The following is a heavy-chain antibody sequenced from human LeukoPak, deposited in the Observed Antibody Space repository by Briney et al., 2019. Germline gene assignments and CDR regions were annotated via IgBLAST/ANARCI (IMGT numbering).Heavy chain of an antibody. D-gene: IGHD3-9*01. Sequence: GGSLRLSCAASGFTFDDYAMHWVRQAPGKGLEWVSGISWNSGSIGYADSVKGRFTISGDNAKNSLYLQMNSLRAEDTAVYYCARSIRYFDWLLSSNSPRGYYFDYWGQGTLVTVSS. CDR1: GFTFDDYA. CDR2: ISWNSGSI. V-gene: IGHV3-9*01. J-gene: IGHJ4*02. CDR3: ARSIRYFDWLLSSNSPRGYYFDY.